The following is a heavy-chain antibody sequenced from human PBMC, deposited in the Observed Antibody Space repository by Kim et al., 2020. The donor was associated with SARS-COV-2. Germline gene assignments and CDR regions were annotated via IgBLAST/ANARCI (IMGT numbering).Heavy chain of an antibody. J-gene: IGHJ6*02. CDR1: GGSISSYY. CDR3: ARDHTRAIAAAGTSSYYYYGMDV. V-gene: IGHV4-59*01. CDR2: IYYSGST. D-gene: IGHD6-13*01. Sequence: SETLSLTCTVSGGSISSYYWSWIRQPPGKGLEWIGYIYYSGSTNYNPSLKSRVTISVDTSKNQFSLKLSSVTAADTAVYYCARDHTRAIAAAGTSSYYYYGMDVWGQGTTVTVSS.